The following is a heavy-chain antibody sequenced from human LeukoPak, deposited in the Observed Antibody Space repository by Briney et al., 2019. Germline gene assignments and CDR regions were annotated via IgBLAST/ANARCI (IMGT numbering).Heavy chain of an antibody. Sequence: SETLSLTCAVYGGSFSAYYWSWIRQPPGKGLEWIGEINHSGSTNYNPSLKSRVTISIGTSKNQFSLEMSSVTAADTAVYYCARGRGARSSRWYNWFDPWGQGTLVTVSS. V-gene: IGHV4-34*01. D-gene: IGHD6-13*01. J-gene: IGHJ5*02. CDR3: ARGRGARSSRWYNWFDP. CDR1: GGSFSAYY. CDR2: INHSGST.